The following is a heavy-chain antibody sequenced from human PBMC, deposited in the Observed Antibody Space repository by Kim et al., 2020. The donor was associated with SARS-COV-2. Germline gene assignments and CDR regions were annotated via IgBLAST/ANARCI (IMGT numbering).Heavy chain of an antibody. CDR3: ARDLYPPYDFWSGYYLGPRYYYYYGMDV. CDR2: ISSSSSYI. CDR1: GFTFSSYS. Sequence: GGSLRLSCAASGFTFSSYSMNWVRQAPGKGLEWVSSISSSSSYIYYADSVKGRFTISRDNAKNSLYLQMNSLRAEDTAVYYCARDLYPPYDFWSGYYLGPRYYYYYGMDVWGQGTTVTVSS. V-gene: IGHV3-21*01. J-gene: IGHJ6*02. D-gene: IGHD3-3*01.